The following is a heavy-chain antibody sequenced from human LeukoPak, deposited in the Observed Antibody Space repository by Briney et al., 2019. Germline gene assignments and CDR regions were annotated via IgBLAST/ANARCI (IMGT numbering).Heavy chain of an antibody. CDR1: GFTFSSYT. D-gene: IGHD5-18*01. CDR2: ISSSSSYI. V-gene: IGHV3-21*01. J-gene: IGHJ6*03. Sequence: GGSLRLSCTGPGFTFSSYTLHWVRQAPGKELEWVSSISSSSSYIYYADSVKGRFTISRDNAKNSLYLQMNSLRAEDTAVYYCASCGYSYGYYYYYYMDVWGKGTTVTVSS. CDR3: ASCGYSYGYYYYYYMDV.